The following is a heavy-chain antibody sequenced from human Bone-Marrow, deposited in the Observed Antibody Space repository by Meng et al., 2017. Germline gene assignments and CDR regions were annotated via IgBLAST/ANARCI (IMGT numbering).Heavy chain of an antibody. CDR1: DGSISSYY. CDR2: ISYSGST. V-gene: IGHV4-59*01. CDR3: ARDRLLYPPYCMDV. Sequence: SETLSLTCTVSDGSISSYYWSWIRQPPGKGLEWIGYISYSGSTNYNPSLKSRVTISVDTSKNQFSLRLSSVTAAATALYYCARDRLLYPPYCMDVWGQGTMVTVSS. D-gene: IGHD2-2*02. J-gene: IGHJ6*02.